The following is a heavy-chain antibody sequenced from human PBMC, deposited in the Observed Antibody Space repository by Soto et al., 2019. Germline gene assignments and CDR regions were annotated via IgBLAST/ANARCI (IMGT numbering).Heavy chain of an antibody. CDR1: GYSFTSYW. CDR3: ARHSFGVPAAAGMDV. V-gene: IGHV5-51*01. J-gene: IGHJ6*02. D-gene: IGHD3-3*01. CDR2: IYPGDSDT. Sequence: GESLKISCKGSGYSFTSYWIGWVRQMPGKGLEWMGIIYPGDSDTRYSPSFQGQVTISADKSISTAYLQWSSLKASDTAMYYCARHSFGVPAAAGMDVWRQGPTLTVSS.